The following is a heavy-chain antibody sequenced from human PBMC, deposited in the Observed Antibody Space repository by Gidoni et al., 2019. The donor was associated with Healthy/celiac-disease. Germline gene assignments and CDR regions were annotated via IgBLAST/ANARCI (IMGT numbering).Heavy chain of an antibody. CDR1: GFTFSSYA. Sequence: QVQLVESGGGVVQPGRSLRLSCAASGFTFSSYAIHWVRQAPGRGLEWVAVISYDGSNKYYADSVKGRFTISRDNSKNTLYLQMNSLRAEDTAVYYCAREGRYGYHWAYSGYEPFDYWGQGTLVTVSS. V-gene: IGHV3-30-3*01. CDR2: ISYDGSNK. CDR3: AREGRYGYHWAYSGYEPFDY. J-gene: IGHJ4*02. D-gene: IGHD5-12*01.